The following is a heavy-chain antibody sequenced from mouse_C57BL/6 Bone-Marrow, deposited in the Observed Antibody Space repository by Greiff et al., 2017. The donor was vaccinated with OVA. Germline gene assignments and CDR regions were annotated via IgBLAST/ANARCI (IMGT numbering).Heavy chain of an antibody. Sequence: QVQLQQPGAELVKPGASVKLSCKASGYTFTSYWMQWVKQRPGQGLEWIGEIDPSDSYTNYNQKFKGKAKLTVDTSSSTAYMQLSSLTSEDSAVYYCARETYYGYDSAYWGQGTLVTVSA. CDR3: ARETYYGYDSAY. CDR2: IDPSDSYT. J-gene: IGHJ3*01. D-gene: IGHD2-9*01. V-gene: IGHV1-50*01. CDR1: GYTFTSYW.